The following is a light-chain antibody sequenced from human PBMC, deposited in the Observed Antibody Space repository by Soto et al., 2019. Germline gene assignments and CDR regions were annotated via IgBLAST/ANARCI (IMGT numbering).Light chain of an antibody. V-gene: IGKV3-15*01. CDR1: EDIGRN. Sequence: EIVMTQSPATLSVSPGERATLPCRASEDIGRNLAWYQHRPAQAPRLLIYGASTRATDIPARFSGSGSGADFTLTISSLQSEYFAIYFCHQYDKWPRTFGQGTKVEIK. CDR2: GAS. CDR3: HQYDKWPRT. J-gene: IGKJ1*01.